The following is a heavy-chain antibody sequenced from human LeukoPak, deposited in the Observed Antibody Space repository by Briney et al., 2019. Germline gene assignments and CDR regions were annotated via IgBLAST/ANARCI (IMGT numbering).Heavy chain of an antibody. D-gene: IGHD3-22*01. CDR2: INPNSGGT. CDR3: ARAGVWDYSDSSGYHNAAFDI. CDR1: GYTFTGYY. V-gene: IGHV1-2*02. J-gene: IGHJ3*02. Sequence: GASVKVSCKASGYTFTGYYMHWVRQAPGQGLEWMGWINPNSGGTNYAQKFQGRVTVTRDTSISTAYMDLSRLRSGDTAVYYCARAGVWDYSDSSGYHNAAFDIWGQGTMVTVSS.